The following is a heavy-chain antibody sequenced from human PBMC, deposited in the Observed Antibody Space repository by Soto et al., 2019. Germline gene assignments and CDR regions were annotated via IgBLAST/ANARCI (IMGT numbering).Heavy chain of an antibody. J-gene: IGHJ6*02. CDR2: IYYSGST. D-gene: IGHD6-19*01. Sequence: ASETLSLTCTVSGGSISSYYWSWIRQPPGKGLEWIGYIYYSGSTNYNPSLKSRVTISVDTSKNQFSLKLSSVTAADTAVYYCARVYPGQWHDYGMDVWGQGTTVTVSS. V-gene: IGHV4-59*01. CDR1: GGSISSYY. CDR3: ARVYPGQWHDYGMDV.